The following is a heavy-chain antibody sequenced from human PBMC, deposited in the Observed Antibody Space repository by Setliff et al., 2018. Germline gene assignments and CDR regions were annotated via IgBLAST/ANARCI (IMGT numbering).Heavy chain of an antibody. CDR2: IYTSWST. CDR3: ARDRTYYGSGTYTRWFDY. V-gene: IGHV4-61*09. CDR1: GGSISSGGFY. Sequence: PSETLSLTCSVSGGSISSGGFYWSWIRQPAGKGLEWIGQIYTSWSTNYNPSLKSRVTISLDTSNNQFSLSLSSVTAADAAVYFCARDRTYYGSGTYTRWFDYWGQGTLVTVSS. J-gene: IGHJ4*02. D-gene: IGHD3-10*01.